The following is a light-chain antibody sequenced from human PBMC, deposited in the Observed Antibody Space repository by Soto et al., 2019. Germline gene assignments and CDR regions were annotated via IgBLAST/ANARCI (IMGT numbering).Light chain of an antibody. CDR2: AAS. J-gene: IGKJ3*01. CDR3: QQSYTTPHT. V-gene: IGKV1-39*01. CDR1: QRIYSY. Sequence: DIQMTQSPSSLSASVGDRVTITCRASQRIYSYLNWYQQKPGKAPKLLIHAASSLQSGVPSRFSGSGSGTDFTLTISSLQPEDFATYYCQQSYTTPHTFGPGTKLDIK.